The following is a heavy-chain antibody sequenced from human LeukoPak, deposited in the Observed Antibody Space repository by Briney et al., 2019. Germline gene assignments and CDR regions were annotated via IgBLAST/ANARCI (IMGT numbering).Heavy chain of an antibody. CDR1: GFTVSKNY. D-gene: IGHD3-22*01. J-gene: IGHJ4*02. Sequence: GGPERLSCGASGFTVSKNYMSWVRQATGKGVEWVSVIYSAGYTYYADSVKGRFPISRQNPENTLFLQMNILRPEETAVYYCARFLGYDSSGYYRGYFDYWGQGTLVTASS. CDR3: ARFLGYDSSGYYRGYFDY. V-gene: IGHV3-53*04. CDR2: IYSAGYT.